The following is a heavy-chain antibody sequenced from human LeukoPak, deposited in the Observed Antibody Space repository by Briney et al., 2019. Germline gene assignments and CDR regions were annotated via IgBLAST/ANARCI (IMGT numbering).Heavy chain of an antibody. D-gene: IGHD4-17*01. V-gene: IGHV4-34*01. CDR1: GGSFSGYY. CDR2: INHSGST. CDR3: ASRTTYGDYVRNFDY. J-gene: IGHJ4*02. Sequence: SETLSLTCAVYGGSFSGYYWSWIRQPPGKGLEWIGEINHSGSTNYNPSLKSRVTISVDTSKNQFSLKLSSVTAADTAVYYCASRTTYGDYVRNFDYWGQGTLVTVSS.